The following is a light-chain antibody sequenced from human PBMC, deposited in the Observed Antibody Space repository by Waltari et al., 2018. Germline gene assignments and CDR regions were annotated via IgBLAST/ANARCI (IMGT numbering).Light chain of an antibody. V-gene: IGLV2-14*03. Sequence: QSALTQPASVSGSPGQSISISCTGISSDVGGFNFVSWYQQHPGKAPKLMIYDIFNRPSGVSTRFSGSKSDNAASLAISGLQDEDEAVYYCSSYTASPPHVVFGGGTKVTVL. CDR3: SSYTASPPHVV. J-gene: IGLJ2*01. CDR1: SSDVGGFNF. CDR2: DIF.